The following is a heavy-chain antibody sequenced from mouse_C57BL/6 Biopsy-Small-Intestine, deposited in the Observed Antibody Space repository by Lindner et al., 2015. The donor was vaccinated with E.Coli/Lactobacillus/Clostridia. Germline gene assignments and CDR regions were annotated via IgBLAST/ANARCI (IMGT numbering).Heavy chain of an antibody. CDR3: TRPEGNWFAN. CDR1: GFTFSDYG. CDR2: ISSGSNTI. D-gene: IGHD2-1*01. Sequence: EVQLQESGGGLVKPGGSLKLSCAASGFTFSDYGMHWVRQAPEKGLEWVAYISSGSNTIYYADTMKGRFTISRDNAKNTLFLQMTSLRSEDTAMYYCTRPEGNWFANWGQGTLVTVSA. J-gene: IGHJ3*01. V-gene: IGHV5-17*01.